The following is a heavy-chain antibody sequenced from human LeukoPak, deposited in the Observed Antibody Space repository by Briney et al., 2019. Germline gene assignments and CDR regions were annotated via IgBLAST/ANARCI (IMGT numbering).Heavy chain of an antibody. J-gene: IGHJ4*02. Sequence: ASVKVSCKASGYTFTSYDINWVRHATGQGPELMGWMNPNSGNTGYAQQFQGRVTMTRTTSTSTAYMELSSLRSDDTAVYYCARGWFGQLLQDYWGQGTLVTVSS. CDR1: GYTFTSYD. V-gene: IGHV1-8*01. CDR2: MNPNSGNT. D-gene: IGHD3-10*01. CDR3: ARGWFGQLLQDY.